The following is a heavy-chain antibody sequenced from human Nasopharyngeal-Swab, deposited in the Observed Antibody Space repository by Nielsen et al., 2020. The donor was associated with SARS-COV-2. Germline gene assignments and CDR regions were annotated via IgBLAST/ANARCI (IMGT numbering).Heavy chain of an antibody. V-gene: IGHV1-18*01. D-gene: IGHD3-10*01. Sequence: ASVKVSCKASGYTFTSYDINWVRQATGQGLEWMGWMNPNSGNTNYAQKLQGRVTMTTDTSTSTAYMELRSLRSDDTAVYYCARYYYGSGSYYEYYMDVWGKGTTVTVSS. J-gene: IGHJ6*03. CDR3: ARYYYGSGSYYEYYMDV. CDR1: GYTFTSYD. CDR2: MNPNSGNT.